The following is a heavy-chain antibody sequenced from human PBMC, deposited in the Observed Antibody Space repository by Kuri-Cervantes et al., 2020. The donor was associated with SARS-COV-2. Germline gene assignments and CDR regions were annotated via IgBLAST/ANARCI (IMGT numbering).Heavy chain of an antibody. V-gene: IGHV4-34*01. CDR1: GFTVSSNY. D-gene: IGHD1-26*01. Sequence: GSLRLSCAASGFTVSSNYMSWVRQAPGKGLEWIGEINHSGSTNYNPSLKSRVTISVDTSKNQFSLKLSSVTATDTAVYYCARGQGGSYYGSLDYWGQGTLVTVSS. CDR3: ARGQGGSYYGSLDY. CDR2: INHSGST. J-gene: IGHJ4*02.